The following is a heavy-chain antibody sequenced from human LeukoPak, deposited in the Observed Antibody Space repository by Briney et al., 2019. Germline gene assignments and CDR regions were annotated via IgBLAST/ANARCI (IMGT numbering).Heavy chain of an antibody. D-gene: IGHD3-22*01. V-gene: IGHV3-21*01. J-gene: IGHJ4*02. CDR3: ARDYYYDSSGSDD. CDR1: GFTFSNYG. Sequence: GGSLRLSCTASGFTFSNYGMNWVRQAPGKGLEWVSSISSSSSYIYYADSVKGRFTISRDNAKNSLYLQMNSLRAEDTAVYYCARDYYYDSSGSDDWGQGTLVTVSS. CDR2: ISSSSSYI.